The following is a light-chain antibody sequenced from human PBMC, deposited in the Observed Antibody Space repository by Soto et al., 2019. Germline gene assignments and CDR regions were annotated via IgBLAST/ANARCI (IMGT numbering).Light chain of an antibody. J-gene: IGKJ4*01. V-gene: IGKV1-5*03. CDR1: QSISSW. CDR2: KAS. Sequence: DIQMTQSPSTLSASVGDRVTITCRASQSISSWLAWYQQKPGRAPKLLIYKASSLQGGVPSRFSRSGSGTEFTITINSLQPDDFATYYCEQYSVYSLTFGGGTKVEIK. CDR3: EQYSVYSLT.